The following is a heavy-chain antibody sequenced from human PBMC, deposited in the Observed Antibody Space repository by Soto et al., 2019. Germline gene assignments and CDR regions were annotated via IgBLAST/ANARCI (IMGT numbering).Heavy chain of an antibody. Sequence: GGSLRLSCAASGFTFSSYAMSWVRQAPGKGLEWVSAISGSGGSTYYADSVKGRFTISRDNSKNTLYLQMNSLRAEDTAVYYCAKDPLYNWNDGNWFDPWGQGTLVTVSS. J-gene: IGHJ5*02. CDR3: AKDPLYNWNDGNWFDP. V-gene: IGHV3-23*01. CDR2: ISGSGGST. CDR1: GFTFSSYA. D-gene: IGHD1-1*01.